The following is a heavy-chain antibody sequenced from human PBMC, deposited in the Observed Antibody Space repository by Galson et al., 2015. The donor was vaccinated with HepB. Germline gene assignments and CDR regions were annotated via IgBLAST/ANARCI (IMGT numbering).Heavy chain of an antibody. D-gene: IGHD6-25*01. Sequence: SLRLSCAASGFSFISHSMNWVRHSPGKGLEWLAYISPGGTKYYADSARGRFTISRDNAKKAMYLHMSSRRVEDTGIYYCARNPASFDYYNMDIWGQGTTVTVSS. V-gene: IGHV3-48*01. CDR1: GFSFISHS. CDR3: ARNPASFDYYNMDI. J-gene: IGHJ6*02. CDR2: ISPGGTK.